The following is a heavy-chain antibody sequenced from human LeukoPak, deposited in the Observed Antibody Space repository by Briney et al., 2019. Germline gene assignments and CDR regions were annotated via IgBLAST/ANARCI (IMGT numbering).Heavy chain of an antibody. CDR1: GFTVSSNY. Sequence: PGGSLRLSCAASGFTVSSNYMSWVRQAPGKGLEWVSVIYSGGSTYYADSVKGRFTISRDNSKNTLYLQMNSLRAEDTAVYYCAREQHSSSWYFDYWGQGTLVTVSS. CDR3: AREQHSSSWYFDY. J-gene: IGHJ4*02. D-gene: IGHD6-13*01. CDR2: IYSGGST. V-gene: IGHV3-66*01.